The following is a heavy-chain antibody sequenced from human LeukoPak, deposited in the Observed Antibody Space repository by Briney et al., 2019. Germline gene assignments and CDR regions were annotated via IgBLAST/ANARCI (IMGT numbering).Heavy chain of an antibody. CDR3: AKVGFGELLPDY. Sequence: GGSLRLSCAASGFTFSSYGMHWVRQAPGKGLEWVAVISYDGSNKYYADPVKGRFTISRDNSKNTLYLQMNSLRAEDTAVYHCAKVGFGELLPDYWGQGTLVTVSS. J-gene: IGHJ4*02. CDR2: ISYDGSNK. CDR1: GFTFSSYG. V-gene: IGHV3-30*18. D-gene: IGHD3-10*01.